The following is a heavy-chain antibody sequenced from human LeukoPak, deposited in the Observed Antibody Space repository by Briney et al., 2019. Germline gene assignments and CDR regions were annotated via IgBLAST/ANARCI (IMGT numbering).Heavy chain of an antibody. CDR1: GFTFSSYW. D-gene: IGHD6-13*01. Sequence: PGGSLRLSCAASGFTFSSYWMSWVRQAPGKGLEWVATIRQDGSQKYYVDSVKGRFTISRDNSKNTLYLQMNSLRAEDTAVYYCAKSLGMNYYMDVWGKGTTVTVSS. V-gene: IGHV3-7*01. CDR3: AKSLGMNYYMDV. J-gene: IGHJ6*03. CDR2: IRQDGSQK.